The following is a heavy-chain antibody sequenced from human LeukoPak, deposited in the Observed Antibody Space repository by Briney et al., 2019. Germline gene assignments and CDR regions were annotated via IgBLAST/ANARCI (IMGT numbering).Heavy chain of an antibody. J-gene: IGHJ6*02. CDR2: IYYSGST. CDR3: ARRVRHHSYYYYGMDV. Sequence: TSETLSLTCTVSGGSISSSSYYWGWIRQPPGKGLEWIGSIYYSGSTYYNPSLKSRVTISVDTSKNQFSLKLSPVTAADTAVYYCARRVRHHSYYYYGMDVWGQGTTVTVSS. D-gene: IGHD4-23*01. CDR1: GGSISSSSYY. V-gene: IGHV4-39*01.